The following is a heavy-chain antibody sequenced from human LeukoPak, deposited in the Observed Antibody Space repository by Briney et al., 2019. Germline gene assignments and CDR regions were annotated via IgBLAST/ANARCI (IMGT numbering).Heavy chain of an antibody. V-gene: IGHV4-34*01. D-gene: IGHD3-9*01. CDR2: INHSGST. Sequence: SETLSLTCAVYGGSFSGYYWSWIRPPPGKGPEWGGEINHSGSTNYNPSLKSRVTISVDTSKNQFSLKLSSVTAADTAVYYCAREILTGYYEYYFDYWGQGTLVTVSS. CDR1: GGSFSGYY. J-gene: IGHJ4*02. CDR3: AREILTGYYEYYFDY.